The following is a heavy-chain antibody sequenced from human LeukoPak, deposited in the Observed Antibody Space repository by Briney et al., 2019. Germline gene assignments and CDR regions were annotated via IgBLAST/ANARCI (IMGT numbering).Heavy chain of an antibody. J-gene: IGHJ4*02. Sequence: PGGSLRLSCAASGFTFSSYSMNWVRQAPGKGLEWVSSISSSSSYIYYADSVKGRFTISRDNAKNSLYLQMNSLRAEDTAVYYCARDPRGATVTSLKIDYWGQGTLVTVSS. CDR3: ARDPRGATVTSLKIDY. CDR1: GFTFSSYS. V-gene: IGHV3-21*01. D-gene: IGHD4-17*01. CDR2: ISSSSSYI.